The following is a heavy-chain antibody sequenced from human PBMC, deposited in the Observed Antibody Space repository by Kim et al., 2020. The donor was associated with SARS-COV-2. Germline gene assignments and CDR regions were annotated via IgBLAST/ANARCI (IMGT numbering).Heavy chain of an antibody. CDR3: ARDSPLNRGPLGYFDWLHYSSGMDV. Sequence: GGSLRLSCAASGFTFSNYGMHWVRQAPGKGLEWVAIISYGGSEKYYADSVKGRFTISRDNSQNTLYLQMNSLRAEDTAVYYCARDSPLNRGPLGYFDWLHYSSGMDVWGQGTTVTASS. D-gene: IGHD3-9*01. CDR1: GFTFSNYG. V-gene: IGHV3-33*05. CDR2: ISYGGSEK. J-gene: IGHJ6*02.